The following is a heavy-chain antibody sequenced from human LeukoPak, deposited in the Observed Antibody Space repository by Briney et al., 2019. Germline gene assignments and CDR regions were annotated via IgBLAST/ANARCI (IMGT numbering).Heavy chain of an antibody. V-gene: IGHV5-51*01. CDR3: ARRSTITTRLFDY. J-gene: IGHJ4*02. CDR1: GYRFPNYL. CDR2: IYPGDSDT. D-gene: IGHD6-6*01. Sequence: GESLKIPWRRSGYRFPNYLIAWVRPRPRKGLEWMGIIYPGDSDTRYSPSFQGQVTISADKNISTAYLQWSSLKASDTALYYCARRSTITTRLFDYWGQGTLVTVSS.